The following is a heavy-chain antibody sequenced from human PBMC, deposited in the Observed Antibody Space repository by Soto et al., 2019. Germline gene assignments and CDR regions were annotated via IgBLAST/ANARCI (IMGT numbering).Heavy chain of an antibody. CDR2: IYSGETT. CDR3: TRDGRGLGRLSLFEY. CDR1: GFNVNSDY. V-gene: IGHV3-53*01. D-gene: IGHD2-21*02. J-gene: IGHJ4*02. Sequence: GSLRLSCAASGFNVNSDYMNWVRQTPGKGLEWVASIYSGETTYYADSVRGRFTISSDKSKNTLYFQLSSLRIEGMAVYYCTRDGRGLGRLSLFEYWGQGVLVTVSS.